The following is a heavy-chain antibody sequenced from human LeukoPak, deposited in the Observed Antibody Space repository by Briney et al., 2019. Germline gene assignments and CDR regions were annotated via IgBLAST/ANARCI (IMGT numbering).Heavy chain of an antibody. CDR3: AAASQLWLIHQ. Sequence: PSETLSLTCSVSGNYINTGHWWSWVRQPPGKGLEWIGEVFYSGKTDFNPSLKNRVTISLDKSKNQFSLKLTSVTAADTAVYYCAAASQLWLIHQWGQGTLVVVSS. J-gene: IGHJ4*02. D-gene: IGHD3-10*01. CDR1: GNYINTGHW. CDR2: VFYSGKT. V-gene: IGHV4-4*02.